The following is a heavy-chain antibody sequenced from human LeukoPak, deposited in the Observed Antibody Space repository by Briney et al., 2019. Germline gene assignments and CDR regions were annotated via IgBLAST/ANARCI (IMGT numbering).Heavy chain of an antibody. CDR1: GFTFSSYA. J-gene: IGHJ3*02. V-gene: IGHV3-23*01. CDR3: AKDQSYGSYGVSALDI. Sequence: QPGGSLRLSCAASGFTFSSYAMSWVRQTPGKGLEWVSAISGSGGSTYYADSVKGRFTISRDNSKNTLYLQVNSLRAEDTAVYYCAKDQSYGSYGVSALDIWGQGTMVTVSS. D-gene: IGHD1-26*01. CDR2: ISGSGGST.